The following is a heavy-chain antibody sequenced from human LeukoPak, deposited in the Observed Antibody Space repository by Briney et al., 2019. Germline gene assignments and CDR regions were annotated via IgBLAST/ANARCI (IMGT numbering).Heavy chain of an antibody. CDR3: AAEHQGALWFGP. V-gene: IGHV1-58*01. J-gene: IGHJ5*02. CDR1: GFTFTSSA. Sequence: SVKVSCKASGFTFTSSAVQWVRQARGQRLEWIGWIVVGSGNTNYAQKFQERVTITRDMSTSTAYMELSSLRSEDTAVYYCAAEHQGALWFGPWGQGTLVTVSS. CDR2: IVVGSGNT.